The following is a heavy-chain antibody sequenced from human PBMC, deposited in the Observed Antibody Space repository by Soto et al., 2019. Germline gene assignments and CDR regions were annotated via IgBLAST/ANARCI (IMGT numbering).Heavy chain of an antibody. CDR1: GFTFSSYG. J-gene: IGHJ6*02. CDR3: ARDRSSKYYYYGMDV. Sequence: QVQLVESGGGVVQPGRSLRLSCAASGFTFSSYGMHWVRQAPGQGLEWVAVIWYDGSNKYYADSVKGRFTISRDNSKNTLYLQMNSLRAEDTAVYYCARDRSSKYYYYGMDVWGQGTTVTVSS. V-gene: IGHV3-33*01. D-gene: IGHD6-13*01. CDR2: IWYDGSNK.